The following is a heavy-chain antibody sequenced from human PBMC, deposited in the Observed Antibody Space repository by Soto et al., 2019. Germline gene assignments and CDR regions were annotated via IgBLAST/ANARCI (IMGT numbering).Heavy chain of an antibody. J-gene: IGHJ3*02. V-gene: IGHV1-69*08. CDR3: ARDILTGYYKEGGAFDI. Sequence: QVQLVQSGAEVKKPGSSVKVSCKASGGTFSSYTISWVRQAPGQGLEWMGRIIPILGIANYAQKFQGRVTITAEKSTSTAYMELSSLRSEDTAVYYCARDILTGYYKEGGAFDIWGQGTMVTVSS. D-gene: IGHD3-9*01. CDR1: GGTFSSYT. CDR2: IIPILGIA.